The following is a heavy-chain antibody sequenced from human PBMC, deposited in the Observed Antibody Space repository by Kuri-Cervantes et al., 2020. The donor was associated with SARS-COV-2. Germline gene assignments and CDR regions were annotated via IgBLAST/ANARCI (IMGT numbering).Heavy chain of an antibody. V-gene: IGHV1-46*03. J-gene: IGHJ4*02. Sequence: ASVKVSCKASGYTFTDYYMHWVRQAPGQGLEWMGVINPNSGSTTYAQKFQGRPTMTRNTSTSTVYMELSTLRSEDTAVYYCAPLDAGTDYWGQGTLVTVSS. D-gene: IGHD1-26*01. CDR1: GYTFTDYY. CDR3: APLDAGTDY. CDR2: INPNSGST.